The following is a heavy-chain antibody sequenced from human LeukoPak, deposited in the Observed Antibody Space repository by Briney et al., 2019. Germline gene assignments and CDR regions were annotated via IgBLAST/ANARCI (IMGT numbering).Heavy chain of an antibody. CDR2: ISGSGGST. J-gene: IGHJ3*02. V-gene: IGHV3-23*01. CDR3: ARDTPDCTGAFDI. D-gene: IGHD2-21*02. Sequence: GGSLRLSCAASGFTFSSYAMSWVRQAPGKGLEWVSAISGSGGSTYYADSVKGRLTISRDNAKNSLYLQMNSLRAEDTAVYYCARDTPDCTGAFDIWGQGTMVTVSS. CDR1: GFTFSSYA.